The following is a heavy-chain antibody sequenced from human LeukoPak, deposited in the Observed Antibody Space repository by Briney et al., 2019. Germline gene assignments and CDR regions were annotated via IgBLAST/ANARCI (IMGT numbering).Heavy chain of an antibody. CDR2: IYSGGST. Sequence: PGGSLRLSCAASEFTVSSNYMNWVRQAPGKGLEWVSVIYSGGSTYYADSVKGRFTISRDNSKNTLYLQMNRLRAEDTAVYYCAREGVTRNQFDYWGQGTLVTVSS. CDR1: EFTVSSNY. D-gene: IGHD4-17*01. CDR3: AREGVTRNQFDY. J-gene: IGHJ4*02. V-gene: IGHV3-53*01.